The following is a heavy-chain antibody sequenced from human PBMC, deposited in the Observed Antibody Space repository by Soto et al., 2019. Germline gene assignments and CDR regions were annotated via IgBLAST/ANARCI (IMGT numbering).Heavy chain of an antibody. Sequence: QVKLVQSGAEVKKPGASVKVSCKASGYTFTSYGISWVRQAPGQGLEWMGWISAYNGNPNSAQKLQGRVTMTTDTSTSTDNRELRSQGSDDAGVYYCAREHYSAMGYPLGYWGQGTLVNVS. D-gene: IGHD1-26*01. CDR1: GYTFTSYG. V-gene: IGHV1-18*01. CDR2: ISAYNGNP. CDR3: AREHYSAMGYPLGY. J-gene: IGHJ4*02.